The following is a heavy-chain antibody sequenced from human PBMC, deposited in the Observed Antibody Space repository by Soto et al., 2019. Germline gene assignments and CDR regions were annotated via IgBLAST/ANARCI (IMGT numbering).Heavy chain of an antibody. D-gene: IGHD5-18*01. J-gene: IGHJ5*02. V-gene: IGHV4-59*01. CDR3: ARHRTDVDTARLNWFDP. CDR2: IYYSGST. Sequence: ASETLSLTCTVSGGSISSYYWSWIRQPPGKGLEWIGYIYYSGSTNYNPSLKSRVTISVDTSKNQFSLKLSSVTAADTAVYYCARHRTDVDTARLNWFDPWGQGTLVTVS. CDR1: GGSISSYY.